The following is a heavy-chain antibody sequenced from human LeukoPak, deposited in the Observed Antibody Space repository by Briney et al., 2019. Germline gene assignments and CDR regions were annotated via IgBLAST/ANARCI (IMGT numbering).Heavy chain of an antibody. CDR3: AREGCSGGSCNLYYFDY. CDR2: IKQDGSEK. D-gene: IGHD2-15*01. Sequence: GGSLRLSCAASGFTFSSYWMSWVRQAPGKGLEWVANIKQDGSEKYYVDFVKGRFTISRDNAKNSLYLQMNSLRAEDTAVYYCAREGCSGGSCNLYYFDYWGQGTLVTVSS. J-gene: IGHJ4*02. V-gene: IGHV3-7*01. CDR1: GFTFSSYW.